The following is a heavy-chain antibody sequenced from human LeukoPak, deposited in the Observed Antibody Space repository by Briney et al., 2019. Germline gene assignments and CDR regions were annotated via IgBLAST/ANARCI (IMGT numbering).Heavy chain of an antibody. CDR3: VREDNAFNI. CDR1: GFSFSSYN. J-gene: IGHJ3*02. V-gene: IGHV3-74*01. CDR2: ISGDETYT. Sequence: GGSLRLSCGASGFSFSSYNIHWVRQAPGEGLMWVSQISGDETYTNYADSVKGRFTISRDNAKNTLYLQMNSLRAEDTAIYYCVREDNAFNIWGQGTLVTVSS.